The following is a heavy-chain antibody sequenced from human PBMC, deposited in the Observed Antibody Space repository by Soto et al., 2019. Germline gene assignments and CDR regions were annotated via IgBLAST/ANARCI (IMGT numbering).Heavy chain of an antibody. Sequence: GSLRLSCAASGFSFSDYPLTWVRQAPGRGLEWVSSLSVSGNTTYYGDSVQGRFTISRDNSKHTLYLQLSGLRAEDTAVYYCARDMGVTGYYHYFDYWGLGTLVTVSS. D-gene: IGHD3-9*01. CDR3: ARDMGVTGYYHYFDY. CDR1: GFSFSDYP. CDR2: LSVSGNTT. V-gene: IGHV3-23*01. J-gene: IGHJ4*02.